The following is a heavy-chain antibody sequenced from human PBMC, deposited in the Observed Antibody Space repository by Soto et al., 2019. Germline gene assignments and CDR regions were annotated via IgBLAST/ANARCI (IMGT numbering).Heavy chain of an antibody. CDR1: GVTLCGSV. V-gene: IGHV3-73*01. CDR2: IRSKANSYAT. J-gene: IGHJ3*02. D-gene: IGHD6-6*01. Sequence: LRVSCAASGVTLCGSVVHWVCQASGKGLEWVGRIRSKANSYATAYAASVKGRFTISRDDSKNTAYLQMNSLKTEDTAVYYCTRPPYSSASLSAFDIWGQGTMVTVSS. CDR3: TRPPYSSASLSAFDI.